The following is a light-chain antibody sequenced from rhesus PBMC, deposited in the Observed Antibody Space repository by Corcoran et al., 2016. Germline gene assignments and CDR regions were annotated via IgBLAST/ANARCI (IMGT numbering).Light chain of an antibody. V-gene: IGKV1-69*01. J-gene: IGKJ1*01. CDR1: QGISNW. CDR3: QQHDNSPWT. Sequence: DIQMTQSPSSLSASVGDRVTITCRASQGISNWLAWYQQKPGKAPKLLNYRASNLETGVPSRFSGSGSVTDFTITISSLQPEDIATYYCQQHDNSPWTFGQGTNVEIK. CDR2: RAS.